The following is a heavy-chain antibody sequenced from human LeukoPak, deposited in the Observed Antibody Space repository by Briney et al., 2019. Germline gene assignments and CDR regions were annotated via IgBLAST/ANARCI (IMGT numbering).Heavy chain of an antibody. D-gene: IGHD6-13*01. J-gene: IGHJ6*03. CDR2: ISAYNGNT. Sequence: ASVKVSCKASGYTFTSYGISWVRQAPGQGLEWMGWISAYNGNTNYAQKLQGRVTMTTDTSTSTAYMELRSLRSDDTAVYYCARVISSSWYDLSYYYYMDVWGKGTTVTISS. CDR1: GYTFTSYG. CDR3: ARVISSSWYDLSYYYYMDV. V-gene: IGHV1-18*01.